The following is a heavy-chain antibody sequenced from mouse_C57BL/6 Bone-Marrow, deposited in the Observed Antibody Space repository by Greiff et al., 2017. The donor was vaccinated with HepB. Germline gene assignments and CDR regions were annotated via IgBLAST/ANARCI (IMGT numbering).Heavy chain of an antibody. CDR3: AAYGSSPFDY. CDR2: IDPSDSYT. CDR1: GYTFTSYW. J-gene: IGHJ2*01. Sequence: QVQLQQPGAELVMPGASVKLSCKASGYTFTSYWMHWVKQRPGQGLEWIGEIDPSDSYTNYNQKFKGKSTLTVDKSSSTASMQLSSLTSEDSAVYYCAAYGSSPFDYWGQGTTLTVSS. D-gene: IGHD1-1*01. V-gene: IGHV1-69*01.